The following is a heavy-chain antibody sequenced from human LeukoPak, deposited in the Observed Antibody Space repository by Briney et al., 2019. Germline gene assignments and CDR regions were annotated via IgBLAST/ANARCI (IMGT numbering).Heavy chain of an antibody. V-gene: IGHV4-4*07. Sequence: SETLSLTCTVSGGSISSYYWSWIRQPAGKGLEWIGRIYTGGSTNYNPSLKSRVTMSVDTSKNQFSLKLSSVTAADTAVYYCARSDKLGYCSSTSCPLHDSFDYWGQGTLVTVSS. CDR2: IYTGGST. CDR3: ARSDKLGYCSSTSCPLHDSFDY. D-gene: IGHD2-2*01. J-gene: IGHJ4*02. CDR1: GGSISSYY.